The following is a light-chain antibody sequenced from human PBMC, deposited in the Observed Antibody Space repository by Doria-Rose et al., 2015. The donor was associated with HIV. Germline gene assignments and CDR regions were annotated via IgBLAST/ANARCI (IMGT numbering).Light chain of an antibody. CDR2: DVS. V-gene: IGLV2-14*03. J-gene: IGLJ1*01. CDR1: GSDVGGYNH. Sequence: QSALTQPASVSGSPGQSITISCTGSGSDVGGYNHVSWYQQHPGKAPKLMIYDVSNRPSGVSNRFSGSKSGNTASLTISGLQAEDEADYYCSSLTSSLTYVFG. CDR3: SSLTSSLTYV.